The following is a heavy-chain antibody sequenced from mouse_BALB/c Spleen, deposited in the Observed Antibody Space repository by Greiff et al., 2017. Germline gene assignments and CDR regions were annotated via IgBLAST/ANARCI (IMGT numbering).Heavy chain of an antibody. Sequence: QVQLQQPGAELVRPGASVKLSCKASGYTFTSYWMNWVKQRPGQGLEWIGMIDPSDSETHYNQKFKDKATLTVDKSSSTAYMQLSSPTSEDSAVYYCTRSYYYGSSQAWFAYWGQGTLVTVSA. V-gene: IGHV1-61*01. CDR1: GYTFTSYW. CDR2: IDPSDSET. CDR3: TRSYYYGSSQAWFAY. J-gene: IGHJ3*01. D-gene: IGHD1-1*01.